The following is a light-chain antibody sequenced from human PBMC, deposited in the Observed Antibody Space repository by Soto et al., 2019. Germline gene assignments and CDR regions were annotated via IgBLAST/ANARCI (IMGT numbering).Light chain of an antibody. CDR3: CSYAGTV. CDR1: SSDVGSYNL. V-gene: IGLV2-23*01. Sequence: QSVLTQPASVSGSPGQSITISCTGTSSDVGSYNLVSWYQQHPGKAPKLMIYEGSRRPSGVSTRFAGSTSGNTASLTISGLQAEDDADYYCCSYAGTVFGGGTKLTVL. CDR2: EGS. J-gene: IGLJ2*01.